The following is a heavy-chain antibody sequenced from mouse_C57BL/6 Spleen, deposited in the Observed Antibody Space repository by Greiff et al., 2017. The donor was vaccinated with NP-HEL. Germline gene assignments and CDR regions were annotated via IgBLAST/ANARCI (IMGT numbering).Heavy chain of an antibody. CDR2: IHPNSGST. CDR3: ARSLITTVVPYWYFDV. J-gene: IGHJ1*03. Sequence: VQLQQPGAELVKPGASVKLSCKASGYTFTSYWMHWVKQRPGQGLEWIGMIHPNSGSTNYNEKFKSKATLTVDKSSSTAYMQLSSLTSEDSAVYYGARSLITTVVPYWYFDVWGTGTTVTVSS. V-gene: IGHV1-64*01. D-gene: IGHD1-1*01. CDR1: GYTFTSYW.